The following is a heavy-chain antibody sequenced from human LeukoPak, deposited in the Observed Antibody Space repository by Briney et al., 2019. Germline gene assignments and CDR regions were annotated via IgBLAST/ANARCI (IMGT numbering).Heavy chain of an antibody. J-gene: IGHJ4*02. V-gene: IGHV3-30-3*01. CDR1: GFTFSSYA. CDR2: ISYDGSNK. Sequence: GGSLRLSCAASGFTFSSYAMHWVRQAPGKGLEWVAVISYDGSNKYYADSVKGRFTISRDNSKNTLYLQMNSLRAEDTAVYYCARDGELVVVTAILDYWGQGTLVTVSS. CDR3: ARDGELVVVTAILDY. D-gene: IGHD2-21*02.